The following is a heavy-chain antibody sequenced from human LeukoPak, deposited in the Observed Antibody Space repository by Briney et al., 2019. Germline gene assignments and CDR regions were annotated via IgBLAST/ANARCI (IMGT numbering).Heavy chain of an antibody. Sequence: PSETLSLTCAVYGGSFSGYYWSWIRQPPGKGLEWIGYIYYSGSTNYNPSLKSRVTMSVDTSKNQFSLKLSSVTAADTAVYYCASGQWLASYWGQGTLVTVSS. V-gene: IGHV4-59*01. J-gene: IGHJ4*02. CDR1: GGSFSGYY. D-gene: IGHD6-19*01. CDR2: IYYSGST. CDR3: ASGQWLASY.